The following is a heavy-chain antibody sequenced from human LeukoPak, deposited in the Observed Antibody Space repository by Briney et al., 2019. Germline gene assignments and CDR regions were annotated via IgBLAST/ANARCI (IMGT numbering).Heavy chain of an antibody. D-gene: IGHD4-17*01. CDR3: AREDPQTTVPEGMDV. CDR1: GGSISHYY. Sequence: SETLSLTCTVSGGSISHYYWSWLRQSPAKRLQWIGYVYYSRTTNYNPPLQRRVTISVATSRNQFSRQLRSVTAADTAVYYCAREDPQTTVPEGMDVWGQGTTVIVSS. J-gene: IGHJ6*02. V-gene: IGHV4-59*01. CDR2: VYYSRTT.